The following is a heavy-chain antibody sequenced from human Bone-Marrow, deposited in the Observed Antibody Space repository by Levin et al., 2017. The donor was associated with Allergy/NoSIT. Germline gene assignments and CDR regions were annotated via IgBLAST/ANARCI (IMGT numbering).Heavy chain of an antibody. D-gene: IGHD2-8*01. V-gene: IGHV4-39*01. CDR2: IYYSGST. CDR1: GGSISSSSYY. CDR3: ARQSGYCTNGVCYIYYDYGMDG. Sequence: SETLSLTCTVSGGSISSSSYYWGWIRQPPGKGLEWIGSIYYSGSTYYNPSLKSRVTISVDTSKNQFSLKLSSVTAADTAVYYCARQSGYCTNGVCYIYYDYGMDGWGQGTTVTVSS. J-gene: IGHJ6*02.